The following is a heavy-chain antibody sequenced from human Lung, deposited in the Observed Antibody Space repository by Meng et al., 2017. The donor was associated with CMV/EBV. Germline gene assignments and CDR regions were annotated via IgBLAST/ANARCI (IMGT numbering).Heavy chain of an antibody. CDR1: GGTFSSYA. J-gene: IGHJ5*02. Sequence: SVXVSXKPSGGTFSSYAISWVRQAPGQGLEWMGGIIPILGIANYAQKLQGRVTITADKSPSTAYTELSSLRSEDTAVYYCARGPYYDFWKGWFDPWGQGTXVTVYS. D-gene: IGHD3-3*01. V-gene: IGHV1-69*10. CDR3: ARGPYYDFWKGWFDP. CDR2: IIPILGIA.